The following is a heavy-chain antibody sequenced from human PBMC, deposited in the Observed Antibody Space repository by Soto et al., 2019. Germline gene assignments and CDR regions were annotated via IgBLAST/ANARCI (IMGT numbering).Heavy chain of an antibody. D-gene: IGHD2-8*01. CDR2: ISAYNGNT. J-gene: IGHJ4*02. CDR1: GYTFTSYG. Sequence: ASVKVSCKASGYTFTSYGISWVRQAPGQGLEWMGWISAYNGNTNYAQKLQGRVTMTTDTSTSTAYMELRSLRSDDTAVYYCARVLMVYAPGAYFDYWGQGTLVTVSS. CDR3: ARVLMVYAPGAYFDY. V-gene: IGHV1-18*01.